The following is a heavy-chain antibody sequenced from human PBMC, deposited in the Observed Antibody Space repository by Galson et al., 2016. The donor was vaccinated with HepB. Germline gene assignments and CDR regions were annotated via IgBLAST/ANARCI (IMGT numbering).Heavy chain of an antibody. J-gene: IGHJ3*02. Sequence: SLRLSCAASGFIMNSDYISWVRQAPGKGLEWIALLYSVGTTHYADSVEGRFTISRDNSNTTLFLQMNNLRVEDTATYYCADSRGSYYDAFDIWGPGTMVTVTS. D-gene: IGHD3-22*01. CDR2: LYSVGTT. CDR3: ADSRGSYYDAFDI. V-gene: IGHV3-53*01. CDR1: GFIMNSDY.